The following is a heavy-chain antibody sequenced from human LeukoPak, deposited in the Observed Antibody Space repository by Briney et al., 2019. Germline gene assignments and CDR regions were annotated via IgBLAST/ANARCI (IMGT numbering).Heavy chain of an antibody. J-gene: IGHJ4*02. V-gene: IGHV3-23*01. CDR2: ISGTASGT. CDR1: GFTFSTCA. Sequence: GGSLRLSCAASGFTFSTCAMSWVRQAPGKGLEWVSGISGTASGTYYADSVKGRFTISRDNSKNTLFLQVNSLRAEDTAVYYCAKLPVAGLYFDYWGQGTLVTVSS. D-gene: IGHD6-19*01. CDR3: AKLPVAGLYFDY.